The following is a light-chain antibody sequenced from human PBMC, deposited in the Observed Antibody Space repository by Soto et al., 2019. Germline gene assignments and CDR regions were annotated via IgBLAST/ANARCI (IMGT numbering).Light chain of an antibody. CDR1: SSDVGSYNL. CDR2: EVS. V-gene: IGLV2-23*02. Sequence: QSVLTQPASVSGSPGQSITISCTRTSSDVGSYNLVSWYQQHPGKAPKVMIYEVSKRPSGVSNRFSGSKSGNTASLTISGLQAEDEADYYCCSYVGSYVFGTGTEVTVL. J-gene: IGLJ1*01. CDR3: CSYVGSYV.